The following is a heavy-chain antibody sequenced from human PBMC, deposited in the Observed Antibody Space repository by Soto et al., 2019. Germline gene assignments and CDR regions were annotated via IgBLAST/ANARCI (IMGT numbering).Heavy chain of an antibody. CDR2: ISYDGSNK. Sequence: HPGGSLRLCCAASGFTFSSYGMHWVRQAPGKGLEWVAVISYDGSNKYYADSVKGRFTISRDNSKNTLYLQMNSLRAEDTAVYYCAKDPSYCSGGSCYLVSHWFDPWGQGTLVTVSS. D-gene: IGHD2-15*01. J-gene: IGHJ5*02. V-gene: IGHV3-30*18. CDR3: AKDPSYCSGGSCYLVSHWFDP. CDR1: GFTFSSYG.